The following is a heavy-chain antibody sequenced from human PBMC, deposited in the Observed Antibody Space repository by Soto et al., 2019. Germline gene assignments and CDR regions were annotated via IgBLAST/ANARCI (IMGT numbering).Heavy chain of an antibody. V-gene: IGHV4-4*02. CDR3: AREIVTAGGNNYFDP. D-gene: IGHD2-21*02. Sequence: SGTLSLICGVSGGTVASSHLWSCVRQSPGRGLEWIGNVYHTGDTNFNPSLQSRVTFSVDKSNNQFSLRLTSVTAADTAVYFCAREIVTAGGNNYFDPWGPGT. J-gene: IGHJ5*02. CDR1: GGTVASSHL. CDR2: VYHTGDT.